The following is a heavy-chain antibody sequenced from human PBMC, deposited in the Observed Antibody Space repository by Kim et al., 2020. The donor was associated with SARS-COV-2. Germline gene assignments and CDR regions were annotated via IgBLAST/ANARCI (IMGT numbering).Heavy chain of an antibody. D-gene: IGHD6-19*01. V-gene: IGHV3-74*01. Sequence: ADSVKGRFTISRDNAKNTLYLQRNSLTDEDTAMYYCARETAVTGEYYFDFWGQGSLVTVSS. CDR3: ARETAVTGEYYFDF. J-gene: IGHJ4*02.